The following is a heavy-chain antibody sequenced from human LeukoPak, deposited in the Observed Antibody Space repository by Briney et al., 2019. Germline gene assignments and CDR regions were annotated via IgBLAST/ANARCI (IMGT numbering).Heavy chain of an antibody. V-gene: IGHV4-34*01. CDR2: INHSGST. CDR3: ARRMGYYYGSGSYPY. CDR1: GGSFSGYY. D-gene: IGHD3-10*01. J-gene: IGHJ4*02. Sequence: SETLSLTCAVYGGSFSGYYWSWIRQRPGKGLEWIGEINHSGSTNYNPSLKSRVTISVDTSKNQFSLKLSSVTAADTAVYYCARRMGYYYGSGSYPYWGQGTLVTVSS.